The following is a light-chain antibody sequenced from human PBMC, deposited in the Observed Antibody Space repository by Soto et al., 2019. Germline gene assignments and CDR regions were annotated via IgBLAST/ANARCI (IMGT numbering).Light chain of an antibody. Sequence: DIQMNQSPSALSASIGDRVTITCRASQSISIWLAWYQQKPGKAPKLLIYAASSLESGVPSRFSGSGSGTEFTLTINSLQPEDFAFYYCQQYENYWTFGQGAKVDI. V-gene: IGKV1-5*03. CDR3: QQYENYWT. J-gene: IGKJ1*01. CDR2: AAS. CDR1: QSISIW.